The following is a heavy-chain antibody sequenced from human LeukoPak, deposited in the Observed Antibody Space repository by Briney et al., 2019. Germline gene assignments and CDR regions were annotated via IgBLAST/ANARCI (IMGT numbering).Heavy chain of an antibody. CDR1: GFTFSSYG. D-gene: IGHD3-16*01. V-gene: IGHV3-23*01. CDR3: AKAGGSYAAAYNWFDP. Sequence: GGTLRLSCAASGFTFSSYGMSWVRQAPGKGLEWVSAISGSGGSTYYADSVKGRFTISRDNSKNTLYLQMNSLRAEDTAVYYCAKAGGSYAAAYNWFDPWGQGTLVTVSS. CDR2: ISGSGGST. J-gene: IGHJ5*02.